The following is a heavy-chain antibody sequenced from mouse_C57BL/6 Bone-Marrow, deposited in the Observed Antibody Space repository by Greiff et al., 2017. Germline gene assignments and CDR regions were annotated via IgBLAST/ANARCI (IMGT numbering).Heavy chain of an antibody. V-gene: IGHV1-15*01. CDR2: FDPETGGT. CDR3: TRGAYYFDY. CDR1: GYTFTDYE. Sequence: QVQLQQSGAELVRPGASVTLSCKASGYTFTDYEMHWVKQTPVHGLEWIGAFDPETGGTAYNQKFKGKAILTADKSSSTAYMELRGLTSEDSAVYYCTRGAYYFDYWGQGTTLTVSS. J-gene: IGHJ2*01.